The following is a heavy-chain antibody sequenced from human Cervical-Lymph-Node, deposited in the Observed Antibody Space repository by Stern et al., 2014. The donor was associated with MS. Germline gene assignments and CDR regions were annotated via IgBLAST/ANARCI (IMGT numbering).Heavy chain of an antibody. CDR1: GYSFTSLG. V-gene: IGHV1-18*01. D-gene: IGHD5-24*01. CDR2: ISAYNGKT. CDR3: ASGSLEGFDP. J-gene: IGHJ5*02. Sequence: QVQLGQSGAEVKKPGASVKVSCKTSGYSFTSLGISWVRQAPGQGLEWMGWISAYNGKTTYAQELQGRVTLTTDTSTTTAYMELRSLTSDDTAVYYCASGSLEGFDPWGQGTLVTVSS.